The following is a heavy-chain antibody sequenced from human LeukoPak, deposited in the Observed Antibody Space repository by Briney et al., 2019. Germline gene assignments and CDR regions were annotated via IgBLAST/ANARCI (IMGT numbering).Heavy chain of an antibody. CDR2: INRDGPT. J-gene: IGHJ6*02. D-gene: IGHD2-2*01. CDR1: GFTLSTFG. Sequence: GGSLRLSCAASGFTLSTFGNHWVRQAPGKGLEWVSTINRDGPTFHADSVKGRFTISRDNSRNTLYLQMNSLRAEDTAVYYCGRGGYDMYDWGQGTTVPVSS. CDR3: GRGGYDMYD. V-gene: IGHV3-66*01.